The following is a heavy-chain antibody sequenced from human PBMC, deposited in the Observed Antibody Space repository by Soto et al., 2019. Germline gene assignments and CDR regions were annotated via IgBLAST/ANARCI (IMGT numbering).Heavy chain of an antibody. CDR2: ISGSGGST. Sequence: PGGSLRLSCAASGITFRSYAMSWVRQAPGKGLEWVSAISGSGGSTYYADSVKGRFTISRDNSKNTLYLQMNSLRGEDTAVYYCAQAGWLDPPFDYWGQGTLVTVSS. CDR3: AQAGWLDPPFDY. CDR1: GITFRSYA. D-gene: IGHD6-19*01. V-gene: IGHV3-23*01. J-gene: IGHJ4*02.